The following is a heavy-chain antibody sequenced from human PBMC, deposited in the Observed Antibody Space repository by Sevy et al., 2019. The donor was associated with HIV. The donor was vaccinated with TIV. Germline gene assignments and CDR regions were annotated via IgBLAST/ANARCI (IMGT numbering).Heavy chain of an antibody. V-gene: IGHV1-69*13. CDR1: GGTFSSYA. Sequence: ASVKVSCKASGGTFSSYAISWVRQAPGQELEWMGGIIPIFGTANYAQKFQGRVTITADESTSTAYMELSSLRSEDTAVYYCARGRDGYFFDYWGQGTLVTVSS. D-gene: IGHD5-12*01. CDR2: IIPIFGTA. J-gene: IGHJ4*02. CDR3: ARGRDGYFFDY.